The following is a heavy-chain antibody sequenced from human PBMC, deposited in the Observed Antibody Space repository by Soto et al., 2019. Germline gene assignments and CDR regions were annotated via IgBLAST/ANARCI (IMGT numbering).Heavy chain of an antibody. CDR1: GGSISSSNYY. Sequence: SETLSLTCTVSGGSISSSNYYWAWIRQPPGKGLEWIGSIYRSGSTSYNPSLRSRVTITVDTSKNQLSLWLSSVTVADTAVYNXARKSDALASKPPDYWGHGTLVTVSS. D-gene: IGHD6-19*01. CDR3: ARKSDALASKPPDY. CDR2: IYRSGST. V-gene: IGHV4-39*01. J-gene: IGHJ4*01.